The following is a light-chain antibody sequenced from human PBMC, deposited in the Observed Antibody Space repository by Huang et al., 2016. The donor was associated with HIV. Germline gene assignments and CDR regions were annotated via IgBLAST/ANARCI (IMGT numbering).Light chain of an antibody. J-gene: IGKJ3*01. CDR3: QQYNNLPFT. CDR1: QSISSK. V-gene: IGKV3-15*01. Sequence: ERVMTQSPVTLSVSPGERATFSCRASQSISSKLAWYQQKPGQAPRLLIYGASTRATGIPARFSGSGSGTEFTLTISSLQSEDFAVYYCQQYNNLPFTFGPGTRVDIK. CDR2: GAS.